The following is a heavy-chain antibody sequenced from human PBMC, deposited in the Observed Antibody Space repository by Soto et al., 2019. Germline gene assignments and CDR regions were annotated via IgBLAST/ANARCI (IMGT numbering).Heavy chain of an antibody. CDR1: GGTFSSYT. Sequence: QVQLVQSGAEVKKPGSSVKVSCKASGGTFSSYTISWVRQAPGQGLEWMGRIIPILGIANYAQKFQGRVTITADKSTSPAYRELRSLRSEDTAVYYCAREEGDYSWGSYRPLDYWGQGTLVTVSS. D-gene: IGHD3-16*02. J-gene: IGHJ4*02. CDR2: IIPILGIA. CDR3: AREEGDYSWGSYRPLDY. V-gene: IGHV1-69*08.